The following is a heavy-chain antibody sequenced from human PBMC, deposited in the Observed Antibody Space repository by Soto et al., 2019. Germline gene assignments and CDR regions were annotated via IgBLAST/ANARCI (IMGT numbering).Heavy chain of an antibody. D-gene: IGHD4-17*01. Sequence: EVQVLESGGDLVQPGGSLRLSCAASGFTFSNYAMNWVRQAPGKGPEWVSGISAGRSTYYADSVKGRFTISRDNSKSTLFLQMDSRRAEDTALYYCRKVRGDPVWGKGTTVTVSS. CDR2: ISAGRST. V-gene: IGHV3-23*01. CDR1: GFTFSNYA. CDR3: RKVRGDPV. J-gene: IGHJ6*04.